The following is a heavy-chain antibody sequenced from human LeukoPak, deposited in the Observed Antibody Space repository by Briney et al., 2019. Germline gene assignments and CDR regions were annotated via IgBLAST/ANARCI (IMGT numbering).Heavy chain of an antibody. CDR3: ARQYCSSTSCYYFDY. V-gene: IGHV4-59*08. Sequence: SETLSLTCTVSGGSISSYYWSWIRQPPGKGLEWMGYIYYGGSTSYNPSLKSRVTISVDTSKNQFSLKLSSVAAADTAVYYCARQYCSSTSCYYFDYWGQGTLVTVSS. CDR2: IYYGGST. D-gene: IGHD2-2*01. CDR1: GGSISSYY. J-gene: IGHJ4*02.